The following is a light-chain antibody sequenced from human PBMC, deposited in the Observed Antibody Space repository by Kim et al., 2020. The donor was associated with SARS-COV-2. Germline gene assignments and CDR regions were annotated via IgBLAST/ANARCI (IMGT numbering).Light chain of an antibody. CDR3: QQSNNWPPLT. CDR2: DAT. Sequence: SPGERATRSCRASQTIKNRLVWYQHKPGQAPRLLIYDATTRATGIPARFIGSGSETDFTLTISNLQSEDFAVYYCQQSNNWPPLTFGQGTKVDIK. J-gene: IGKJ1*01. V-gene: IGKV3-15*01. CDR1: QTIKNR.